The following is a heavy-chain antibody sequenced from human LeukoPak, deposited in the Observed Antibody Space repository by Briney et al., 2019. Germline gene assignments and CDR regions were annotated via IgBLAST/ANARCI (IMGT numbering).Heavy chain of an antibody. CDR1: GFSLGTSGVG. Sequence: ESGPTLVKPTQTLTLTCTFSGFSLGTSGVGVGWIRQPPGKALEWLALIYWDDDKRYSPSLKSRLTITKDTSKNQVVLTMTNMDPVDTATYYCAHRPGSSGGYEDWFDPWGQGTLVTVSS. V-gene: IGHV2-5*02. CDR2: IYWDDDK. CDR3: AHRPGSSGGYEDWFDP. J-gene: IGHJ5*02. D-gene: IGHD5-12*01.